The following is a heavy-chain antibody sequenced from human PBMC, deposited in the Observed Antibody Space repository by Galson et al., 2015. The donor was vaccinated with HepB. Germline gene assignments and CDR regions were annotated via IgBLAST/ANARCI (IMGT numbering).Heavy chain of an antibody. CDR2: ISSNGGST. CDR3: VKDLSRHLAVAGTFDY. D-gene: IGHD6-19*01. V-gene: IGHV3-64D*06. Sequence: SLRLSCAASGFTFSSYAMHWVRQAPGKGLEYVSAISSNGGSTYYADSVKGRFTISRDNSKNTLYLQMSSLRAEDTAVYYCVKDLSRHLAVAGTFDYWGQGTLVTVSS. J-gene: IGHJ4*02. CDR1: GFTFSSYA.